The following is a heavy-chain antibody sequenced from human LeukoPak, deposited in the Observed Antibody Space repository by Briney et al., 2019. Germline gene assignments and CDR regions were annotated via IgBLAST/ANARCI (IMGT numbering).Heavy chain of an antibody. D-gene: IGHD3-10*01. V-gene: IGHV3-30*02. CDR1: GFTFSSYS. J-gene: IGHJ4*02. CDR2: IRYDGSNK. Sequence: PGGSLRLSCAASGFTFSSYSMHWVRQAPGKGVEWVAFIRYDGSNKYYADSVKGRFTISRDNSKNTLYLQMNSLRAEDTAVYYCAKALYYYGSGSYYNRPFDYWGQGTLVTVSS. CDR3: AKALYYYGSGSYYNRPFDY.